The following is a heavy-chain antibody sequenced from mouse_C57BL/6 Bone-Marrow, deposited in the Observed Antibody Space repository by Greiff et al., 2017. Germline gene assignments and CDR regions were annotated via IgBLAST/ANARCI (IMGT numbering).Heavy chain of an antibody. CDR3: ARRPIYYYGSSQYYYAMDY. Sequence: VQLQQSGAELARPGASVKLSCKASGYTFTSYGISWVKQRTGQGLEWIGEIYPRSGNTYYNEKFKGKATLTADKSSSTAYMELRSLTSEDSAVYFCARRPIYYYGSSQYYYAMDYWGQGTSVTVSS. J-gene: IGHJ4*01. V-gene: IGHV1-81*01. CDR1: GYTFTSYG. D-gene: IGHD1-1*01. CDR2: IYPRSGNT.